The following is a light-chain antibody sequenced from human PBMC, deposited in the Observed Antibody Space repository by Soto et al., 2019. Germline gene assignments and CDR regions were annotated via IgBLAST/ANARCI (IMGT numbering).Light chain of an antibody. V-gene: IGKV1-39*01. CDR2: AAS. Sequence: DIQMTQSPSSLSASVGDRVSVTCRASLSISTFLNWYQQRPGEAPKLLIYAASSLQSGVPSRFSGSGSGADFTLTIGSLQPEDFATYYCQQSYTTPRTVGQGTKVEVK. CDR1: LSISTF. J-gene: IGKJ1*01. CDR3: QQSYTTPRT.